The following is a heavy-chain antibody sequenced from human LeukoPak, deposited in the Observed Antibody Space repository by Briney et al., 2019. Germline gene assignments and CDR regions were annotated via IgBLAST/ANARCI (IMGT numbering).Heavy chain of an antibody. CDR1: GFTFSSYG. CDR3: ARGRRYYDRGFYFDY. J-gene: IGHJ4*02. D-gene: IGHD3-22*01. Sequence: GGSLRLSCAASGFTFSSYGMHWVRQAPGKGLEWVSVIYSGSSTYYADSVRGRFTISRDNSKNTLHLQMNSLRAEDTAVYYCARGRRYYDRGFYFDYWGQGTLVTVSS. CDR2: IYSGSST. V-gene: IGHV3-NL1*01.